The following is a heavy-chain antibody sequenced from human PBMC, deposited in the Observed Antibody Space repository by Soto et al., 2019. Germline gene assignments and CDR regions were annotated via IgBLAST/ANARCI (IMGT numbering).Heavy chain of an antibody. CDR2: IIPTFGRT. Sequence: QVQLVQSGAEVKKPGSSVKVSCKASGDTFSSYAISWVRQAPGKGLEWRGKIIPTFGRTNYAQKFQGRLTISADDSTSTAYMELTSLESDDTAVYYCARDPLSSFAMDVWGQGTTVTVSS. V-gene: IGHV1-69*18. CDR3: ARDPLSSFAMDV. CDR1: GDTFSSYA. D-gene: IGHD3-10*02. J-gene: IGHJ6*02.